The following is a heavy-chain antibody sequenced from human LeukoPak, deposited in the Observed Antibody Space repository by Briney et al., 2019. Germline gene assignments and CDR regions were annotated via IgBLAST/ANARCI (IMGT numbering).Heavy chain of an antibody. CDR2: MNPNSANR. CDR3: ARDDGG. J-gene: IGHJ4*02. CDR1: GYTFTNYD. D-gene: IGHD3-10*01. V-gene: IGHV1-8*01. Sequence: GASVKVSCKASGYTFTNYDINWVRQATGQGLEWMGWMNPNSANRGYAQKFQGRVTMTRDTSISTAYMELRSLRSDDTAVYYCARDDGGWGQGTLVTVSS.